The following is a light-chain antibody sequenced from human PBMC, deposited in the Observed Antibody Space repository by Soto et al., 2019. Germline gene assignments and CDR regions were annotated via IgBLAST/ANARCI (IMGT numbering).Light chain of an antibody. CDR3: QKHNSYRP. J-gene: IGKJ1*01. CDR2: DAS. Sequence: DIQMTQTPSTLSASVGDRVTITCRASQSISRWLAWYQQKPGKAPKLLIHDASTLESGVLSRFSGSGSGTEFNPTISSLQPDDFATQYCQKHNSYRPYAQETKVDIK. V-gene: IGKV1-5*01. CDR1: QSISRW.